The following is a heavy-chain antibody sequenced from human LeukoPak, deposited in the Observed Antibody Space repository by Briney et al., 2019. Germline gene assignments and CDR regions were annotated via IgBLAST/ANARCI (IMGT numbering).Heavy chain of an antibody. CDR2: FIPVLGTA. J-gene: IGHJ6*04. Sequence: SVKVSCKASRGTFSDYALNWVRQAPGQGLEWMGVFIPVLGTANSTQNFQDRVSITADISTHTVYMELSSLKSEETAVYFCAGIPVFGVVLHQEPVWGKGTTVTVSS. CDR1: RGTFSDYA. CDR3: AGIPVFGVVLHQEPV. D-gene: IGHD2-8*01. V-gene: IGHV1-69*10.